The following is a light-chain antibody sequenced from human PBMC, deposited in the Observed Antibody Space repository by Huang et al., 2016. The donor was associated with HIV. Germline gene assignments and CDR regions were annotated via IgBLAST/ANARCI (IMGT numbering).Light chain of an antibody. Sequence: EIVLTQSPYFQSVTPKEKVTITCRASQDIGGALHWYQQKSDQSPKLLIKYASQSISGVPSRFSGSGSGTDFTLTIKSLGAEDAGTYYCHQSSTLHTFGGGTKVEIK. CDR2: YAS. CDR3: HQSSTLHT. V-gene: IGKV6-21*02. J-gene: IGKJ4*01. CDR1: QDIGGA.